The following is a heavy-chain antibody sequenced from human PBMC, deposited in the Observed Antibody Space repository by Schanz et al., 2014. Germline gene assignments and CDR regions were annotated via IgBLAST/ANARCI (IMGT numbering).Heavy chain of an antibody. Sequence: ESGGGVVQPGGSLRLSCAASGFTFSRFGMHWVRQAPGKGLEWVAFIQNDGSNYYHADSVKGRFTISRDNSKNTLYLQINSLRTEDTAVFYCAKGLGTRSNNFDYWGQGTLVTVSS. CDR3: AKGLGTRSNNFDY. CDR2: IQNDGSNY. V-gene: IGHV3-30*02. CDR1: GFTFSRFG. J-gene: IGHJ4*02. D-gene: IGHD6-13*01.